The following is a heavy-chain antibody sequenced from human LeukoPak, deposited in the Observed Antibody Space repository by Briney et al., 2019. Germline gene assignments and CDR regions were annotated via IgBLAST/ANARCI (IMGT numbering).Heavy chain of an antibody. Sequence: SQTLSLTCTVSGGSISSGSYYWSWIRQPAGKGLEWIGRIYTSGSTNYNPSLKSRVTISVDTSKNQFSLKLSSVTAADTAVYYCARDPNYVGAFDIWGQGTMVTVSS. J-gene: IGHJ3*02. CDR3: ARDPNYVGAFDI. CDR2: IYTSGST. CDR1: GGSISSGSYY. V-gene: IGHV4-61*02. D-gene: IGHD1-7*01.